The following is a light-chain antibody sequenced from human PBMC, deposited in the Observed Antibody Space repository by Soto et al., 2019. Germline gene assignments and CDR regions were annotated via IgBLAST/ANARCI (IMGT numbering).Light chain of an antibody. CDR3: QQYTNWPYT. J-gene: IGKJ2*01. CDR2: VAS. V-gene: IGKV3-15*01. Sequence: EIVMTQSPATLSVSPGEGATLSCRASQSISSKLAWYQQKPGQAPRLLIYVASTMATGVPARFSGSGSGTAYTIPISSLQSEDFAVYSCQQYTNWPYTFGQGTKLEIK. CDR1: QSISSK.